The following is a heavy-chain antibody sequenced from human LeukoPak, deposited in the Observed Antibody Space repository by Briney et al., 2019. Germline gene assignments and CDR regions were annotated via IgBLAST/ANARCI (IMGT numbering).Heavy chain of an antibody. CDR1: GGSFSGYY. J-gene: IGHJ4*02. D-gene: IGHD4-23*01. CDR2: IYYSGST. Sequence: PSETLSLTCAVYGGSFSGYYWSWIRQPPGKGLEWIGYIYYSGSTNYNPSLKSRVTISVDTSKNQFSLKLSSVTAADTAVYYCARERTHGGIDYWGQGTLVTVSS. CDR3: ARERTHGGIDY. V-gene: IGHV4-59*01.